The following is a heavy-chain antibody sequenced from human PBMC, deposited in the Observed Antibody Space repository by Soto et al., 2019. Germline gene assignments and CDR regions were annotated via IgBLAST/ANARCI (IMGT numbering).Heavy chain of an antibody. Sequence: GESLKISCKGSGYSFTSYCIGWVRQMPGKGLEWMGIIYPGDSDTRYSPSFQGQVTISADKSISTAYLQWSSLKASDTAMYYCARLSGCSSTSCYTHMDVWGQGTTLAVSS. CDR3: ARLSGCSSTSCYTHMDV. D-gene: IGHD2-2*02. CDR2: IYPGDSDT. J-gene: IGHJ6*02. V-gene: IGHV5-51*01. CDR1: GYSFTSYC.